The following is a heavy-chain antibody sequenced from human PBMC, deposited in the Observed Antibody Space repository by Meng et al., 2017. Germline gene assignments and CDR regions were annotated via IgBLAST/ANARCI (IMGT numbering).Heavy chain of an antibody. Sequence: GESLKISCAASGFTFSSYEMNWVRQAPGKGLEWVSYISSSGSTIYYADSVKGRFTISRDNAKNSLYLQVNSLRAEDTAVYYCARDWGIAARSYYFDYWGQGTLVTVSS. J-gene: IGHJ4*02. CDR2: ISSSGSTI. CDR3: ARDWGIAARSYYFDY. D-gene: IGHD6-6*01. CDR1: GFTFSSYE. V-gene: IGHV3-48*03.